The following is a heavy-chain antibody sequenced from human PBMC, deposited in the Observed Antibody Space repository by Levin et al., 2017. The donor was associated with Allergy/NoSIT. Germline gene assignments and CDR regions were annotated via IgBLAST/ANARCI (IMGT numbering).Heavy chain of an antibody. CDR1: GYTFTSYY. D-gene: IGHD6-13*01. V-gene: IGHV1-46*01. CDR3: ARVLIAAAAFDY. J-gene: IGHJ4*02. CDR2: INPSGGST. Sequence: GESLKISCKASGYTFTSYYMHWVRQAPGQGLEWMGIINPSGGSTSYAQKFQGRVTMTRDTSTSTVYMELSSLRSEDTAVYYCARVLIAAAAFDYWGQGTLVTVSS.